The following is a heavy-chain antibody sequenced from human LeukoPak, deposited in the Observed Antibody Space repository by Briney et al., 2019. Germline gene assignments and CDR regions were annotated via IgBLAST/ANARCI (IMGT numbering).Heavy chain of an antibody. V-gene: IGHV3-21*01. CDR3: ARALRPGSYHNWFDP. CDR2: ISSSSSYI. Sequence: SGGSLRLSCAASGFTFSSYSMNWVRQAPGKGLEWVSSISSSSSYIYYADSVKGRFTISRDNAKNSLYLQMNSLRAEDTAVYYCARALRPGSYHNWFDPWGQGTLVTVPS. CDR1: GFTFSSYS. D-gene: IGHD3-10*01. J-gene: IGHJ5*02.